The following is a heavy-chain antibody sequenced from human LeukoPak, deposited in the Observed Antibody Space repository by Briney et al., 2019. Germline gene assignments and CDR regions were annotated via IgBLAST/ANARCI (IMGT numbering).Heavy chain of an antibody. J-gene: IGHJ4*02. D-gene: IGHD3-22*01. CDR1: GFTFSDYY. CDR2: ISSSGSTI. CDR3: ARADYSSCYYALEY. Sequence: TGGSLRLSCAASGFTFSDYYMSWIRQAPGKGLEWVSYISSSGSTIYYADSVKGRFTISRDNAKNSLYLQMNSLRAEEKGVYYCARADYSSCYYALEYWGQGTLVTVSS. V-gene: IGHV3-11*04.